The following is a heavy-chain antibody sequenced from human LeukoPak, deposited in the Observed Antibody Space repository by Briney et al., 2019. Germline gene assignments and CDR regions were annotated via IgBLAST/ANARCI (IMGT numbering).Heavy chain of an antibody. CDR3: ARVAYGSSWFDP. D-gene: IGHD2-2*01. Sequence: SETLSLTCTVSGGSISSYYWSWIRQPAGKGLEWIGRIDTSGNTNYKPSLKSRVTMSVDTSKSQFSLTLTSVTAADTAVYYCARVAYGSSWFDPWGQGTLVIVSS. V-gene: IGHV4-4*07. CDR1: GGSISSYY. CDR2: IDTSGNT. J-gene: IGHJ5*02.